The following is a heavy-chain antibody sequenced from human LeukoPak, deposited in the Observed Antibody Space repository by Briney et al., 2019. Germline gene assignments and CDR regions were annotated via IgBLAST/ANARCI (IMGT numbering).Heavy chain of an antibody. CDR3: AREPYYYDSSGYTPGSNWFDP. CDR1: GYTFTSYG. D-gene: IGHD3-22*01. CDR2: ISAYNGNT. Sequence: GASVKVSCKASGYTFTSYGISWVRQAPGQGLEWMGWISAYNGNTTYAQTLQGRVTMTTDTSTSTAYMELRSLRSDDTAVYYCAREPYYYDSSGYTPGSNWFDPWGQGTLVTVSS. V-gene: IGHV1-18*01. J-gene: IGHJ5*02.